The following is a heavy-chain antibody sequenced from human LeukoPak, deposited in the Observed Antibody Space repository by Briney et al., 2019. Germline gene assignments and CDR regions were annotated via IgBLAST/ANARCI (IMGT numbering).Heavy chain of an antibody. CDR1: GGSISSSNW. D-gene: IGHD3-10*01. Sequence: SETLSLTCAVSGGSISSSNWWSWVRQPPGKGLEWIGEIYHSGSTNYNPSLKSRVTISVDKSKNQFSLKLSSVTAADTAVYYCARDRWGYGSGSYWWWGQGTLVTVSS. CDR3: ARDRWGYGSGSYWW. CDR2: IYHSGST. J-gene: IGHJ4*02. V-gene: IGHV4-4*02.